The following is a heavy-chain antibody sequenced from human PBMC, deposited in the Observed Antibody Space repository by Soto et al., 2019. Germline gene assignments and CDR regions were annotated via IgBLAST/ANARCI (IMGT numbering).Heavy chain of an antibody. V-gene: IGHV4-59*01. J-gene: IGHJ4*02. CDR2: IYYSGST. Sequence: SQTLSLTCTVSGGSISSYYWSWIRQPPGKGLEWIGYIYYSGSTNYNPSLKSRVTISVDTSKNQFSLKLSSVTAADTAVYYCARGEYGDAPSWIFDYWGQGTLVTVSS. CDR1: GGSISSYY. D-gene: IGHD4-17*01. CDR3: ARGEYGDAPSWIFDY.